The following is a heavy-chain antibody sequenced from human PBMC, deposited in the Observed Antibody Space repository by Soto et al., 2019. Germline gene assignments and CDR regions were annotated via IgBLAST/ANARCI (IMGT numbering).Heavy chain of an antibody. CDR3: ARHFGNYGDWAFDF. CDR1: GGSISDSSHY. CDR2: INYSGRT. D-gene: IGHD4-17*01. V-gene: IGHV4-39*01. Sequence: SETLSLTCTVSGGSISDSSHYWAWIRQPPGKGLEWIATINYSGRTYYNPSLRSRVTISVDTSRDQFPLNLNSVTAADTAVYYCARHFGNYGDWAFDFWGQGTLVTVS. J-gene: IGHJ4*02.